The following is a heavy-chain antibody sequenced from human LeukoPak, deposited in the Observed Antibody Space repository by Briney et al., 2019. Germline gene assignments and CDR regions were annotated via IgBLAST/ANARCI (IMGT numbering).Heavy chain of an antibody. Sequence: GGSLRLSCVISGFTFSSYTMSWVRQAPGKGLEWASGISAGGGSTYHADSVKGRFTISRDNSKNTLFLQMNSLRAEDTAVYYCAKDGRSSTPGYWGQGTLVTVSS. J-gene: IGHJ4*02. CDR3: AKDGRSSTPGY. CDR1: GFTFSSYT. D-gene: IGHD2-2*01. V-gene: IGHV3-23*01. CDR2: ISAGGGST.